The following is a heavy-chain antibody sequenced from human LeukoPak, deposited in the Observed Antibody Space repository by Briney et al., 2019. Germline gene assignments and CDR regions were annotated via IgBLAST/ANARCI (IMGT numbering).Heavy chain of an antibody. Sequence: GGSLRLSCAASGFTFSSYAMSWVRQAPGKGLEWVSGISGSGGYTYYADSVKGRFTISRDNSKNTLYLQMNSLRAEDTAVYYCARRAGGYSHPYDYWGQGILVTVSS. CDR1: GFTFSSYA. V-gene: IGHV3-23*01. CDR3: ARRAGGYSHPYDY. CDR2: ISGSGGYT. D-gene: IGHD4-23*01. J-gene: IGHJ4*02.